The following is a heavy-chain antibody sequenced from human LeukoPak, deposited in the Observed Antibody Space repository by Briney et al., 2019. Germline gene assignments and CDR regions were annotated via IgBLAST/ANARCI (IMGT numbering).Heavy chain of an antibody. CDR2: INEDGGSR. CDR1: GFTFNTYW. J-gene: IGHJ4*02. CDR3: ARDRGSRAGSDY. V-gene: IGHV3-7*01. D-gene: IGHD3-10*01. Sequence: GGSLRLSCAASGFTFNTYWMGWVRLAPGKGLEWVAFINEDGGSRYYVDSVKGRFTVSRDNAQNSLYLQMNNLRVDDTAVYYCARDRGSRAGSDYWGQGTRVTVSS.